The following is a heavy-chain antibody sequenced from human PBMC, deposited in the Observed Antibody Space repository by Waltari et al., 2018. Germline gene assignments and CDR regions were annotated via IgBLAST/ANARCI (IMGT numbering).Heavy chain of an antibody. CDR3: ARGNTGSPKNYYYYMDV. CDR1: GGSFSGYY. D-gene: IGHD1-26*01. Sequence: QVQLQQWGAGLLKPSETLSLTCAVYGGSFSGYYWSWIRQPPGKGLEWIGEINHSGSTNYNPSIKIRVTISVDTAKNQFSLKRSSVTAADTAVYDCARGNTGSPKNYYYYMDVWGKGTTVTVSS. CDR2: INHSGST. V-gene: IGHV4-34*01. J-gene: IGHJ6*03.